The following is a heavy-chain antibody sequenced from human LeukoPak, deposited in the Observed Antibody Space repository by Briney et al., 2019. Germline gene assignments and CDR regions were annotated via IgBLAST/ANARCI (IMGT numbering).Heavy chain of an antibody. D-gene: IGHD3-16*01. CDR1: GGSISSYY. Sequence: PSETLSLTCTVSGGSISSYYWSWIRQPAGKGLEWIGRIYTSGSTNYNPSLKSRVAMSVDTSKNQFSLKLSSVTAADTAVYYCARGGEGGILNWFDPWGQGTLVTVSS. J-gene: IGHJ5*02. CDR2: IYTSGST. V-gene: IGHV4-4*07. CDR3: ARGGEGGILNWFDP.